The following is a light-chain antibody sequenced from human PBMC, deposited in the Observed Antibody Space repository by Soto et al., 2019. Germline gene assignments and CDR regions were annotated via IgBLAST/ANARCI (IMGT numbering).Light chain of an antibody. CDR3: TSYVGSDTWV. J-gene: IGLJ3*02. CDR1: SSDVGAYKY. CDR2: EVS. Sequence: QSALTQPPSASGSPGQSVTISCTGTSSDVGAYKYVSLYQQYPGKAPKLMIYEVSKRPSGVPARFSGSKSGNTASLTVSGLQSEDEADYYCTSYVGSDTWVFGGGTKLTVL. V-gene: IGLV2-8*01.